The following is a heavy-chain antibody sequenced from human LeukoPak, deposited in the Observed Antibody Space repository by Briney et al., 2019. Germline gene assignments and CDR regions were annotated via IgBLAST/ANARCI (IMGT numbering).Heavy chain of an antibody. Sequence: SETLSLTCTVSGGSMTTHHWNWIRRTPGKGLEWIGYVFDSWRTKENPSLKSRVTLSADTSKNQLSLRLSSVTAADTAVYYCTTIKRGNIFGYFDFWGQGILVTVSS. J-gene: IGHJ4*02. CDR1: GGSMTTHH. V-gene: IGHV4-59*11. CDR2: VFDSWRT. D-gene: IGHD5-18*01. CDR3: TTIKRGNIFGYFDF.